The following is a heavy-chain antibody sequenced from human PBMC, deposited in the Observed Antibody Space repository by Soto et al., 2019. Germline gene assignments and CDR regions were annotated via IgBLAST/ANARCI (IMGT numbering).Heavy chain of an antibody. D-gene: IGHD3-3*01. CDR3: AKGAFWSGHYFDY. V-gene: IGHV3-23*01. CDR2: ISGSGGST. CDR1: GFTFSSYA. J-gene: IGHJ4*02. Sequence: PWGALRLSCAASGFTFSSYAMSWVRQAPGKGLEWVSAISGSGGSTYYADSVRGRFTISRDNSKNTLYLQMNSLRAEDTAVYYCAKGAFWSGHYFDYWGQGTLVTVSS.